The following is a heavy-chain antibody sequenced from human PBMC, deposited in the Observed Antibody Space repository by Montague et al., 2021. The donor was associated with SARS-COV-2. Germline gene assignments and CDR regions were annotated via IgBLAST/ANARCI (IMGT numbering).Heavy chain of an antibody. J-gene: IGHJ5*02. CDR3: ARGRRITMIVVVITDIWFDP. Sequence: SETLSLTCAVYGGSFSGYYWSWIRQPLGKGLEWIGEINHSGSTNXNPSLKSRVTISVDTSKNQFSLKLSSVTAADTAVYYCARGRRITMIVVVITDIWFDPWGQGTLVTVSS. D-gene: IGHD3-22*01. CDR2: INHSGST. V-gene: IGHV4-34*01. CDR1: GGSFSGYY.